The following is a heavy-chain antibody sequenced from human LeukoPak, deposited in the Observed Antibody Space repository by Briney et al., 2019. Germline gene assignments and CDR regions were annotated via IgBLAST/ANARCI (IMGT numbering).Heavy chain of an antibody. J-gene: IGHJ1*01. CDR3: ATATQPRGYFLQ. V-gene: IGHV1-18*01. Sequence: GASVKVSCKASGYTFTTYSLAWVRQAPGQSLEWMGWISVNNGGTNYAQSFQDRVTLTRDTSTNTAYLELRSLRSDDTAIIYCATATQPRGYFLQWGQGTLVTVSS. D-gene: IGHD2-2*01. CDR2: ISVNNGGT. CDR1: GYTFTTYS.